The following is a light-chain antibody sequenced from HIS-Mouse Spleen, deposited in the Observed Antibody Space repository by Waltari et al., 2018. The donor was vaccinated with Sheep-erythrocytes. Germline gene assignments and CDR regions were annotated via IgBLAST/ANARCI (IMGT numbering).Light chain of an antibody. CDR1: SSDVGGYNY. CDR3: CSYAGSYTFVV. Sequence: QSALTQPASVSGSPGQPITISCTGTSSDVGGYNYASWYQQHPGKAPKLMIYDVSKRPSGVPDRFSGSKSGNTASLTISGLQAEDEADYYCCSYAGSYTFVVFGGGTKLTVL. J-gene: IGLJ2*01. CDR2: DVS. V-gene: IGLV2-11*01.